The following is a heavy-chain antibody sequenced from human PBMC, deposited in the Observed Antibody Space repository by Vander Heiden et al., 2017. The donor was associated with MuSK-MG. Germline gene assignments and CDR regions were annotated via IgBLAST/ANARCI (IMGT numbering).Heavy chain of an antibody. D-gene: IGHD3-22*01. CDR3: AIHASECYYASSFDY. CDR2: IYHSGST. J-gene: IGHJ4*02. CDR1: RYFINSGHY. V-gene: IGHV4-38-2*02. Sequence: QVQLQESGPGLVKPSETLSLTCTVSRYFINSGHYWGWVRQPPGKGLEWIATIYHSGSTHYNPSRKSRVAISVDTSKNQVSMKLSAVTVAETAVYYCAIHASECYYASSFDYWGQGTLVTVSS.